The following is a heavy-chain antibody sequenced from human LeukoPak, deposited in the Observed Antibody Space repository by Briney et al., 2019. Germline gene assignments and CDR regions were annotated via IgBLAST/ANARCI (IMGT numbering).Heavy chain of an antibody. V-gene: IGHV3-53*01. CDR3: ARVGGTSSWYYFDY. D-gene: IGHD6-13*01. Sequence: PGGSLRLSCAASGFTVDSNYLSWVRQAPGKGLEWVSTIYTGGNTYYAASVKGRFTISRDNSKNTLYLQTNSLRAEDTAVYYCARVGGTSSWYYFDYWGQGTLVTVSS. J-gene: IGHJ4*02. CDR2: IYTGGNT. CDR1: GFTVDSNY.